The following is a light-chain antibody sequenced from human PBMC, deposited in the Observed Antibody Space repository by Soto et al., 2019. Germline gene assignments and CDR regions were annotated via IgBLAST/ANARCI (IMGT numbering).Light chain of an antibody. J-gene: IGLJ2*01. CDR1: SSDVGAF. CDR3: NSYAGSNHVV. Sequence: QSALTQPPSASGSPGQSVTISCTGTSSDVGAFVSWYQQHPGRAPKLLIYEVTERPSGVPDRFSGSKSGNTASLTVSGLQAEDEADYYCNSYAGSNHVVFGGGTKVTVL. CDR2: EVT. V-gene: IGLV2-8*01.